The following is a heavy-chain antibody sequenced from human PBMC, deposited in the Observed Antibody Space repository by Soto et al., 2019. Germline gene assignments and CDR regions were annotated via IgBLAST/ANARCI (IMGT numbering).Heavy chain of an antibody. CDR2: VTSSSSSM. CDR3: AREADFASSGYVLDY. D-gene: IGHD3-22*01. CDR1: GFTFNRYI. V-gene: IGHV3-21*01. Sequence: PGGSLRLSCAASGFTFNRYIMNWVRQAPGKGLEWVSSVTSSSSSMLYADSVKGRFTISRDDAKDSLFLQMNSLRADDTAVYYCAREADFASSGYVLDYWGQGTLVTVSS. J-gene: IGHJ4*02.